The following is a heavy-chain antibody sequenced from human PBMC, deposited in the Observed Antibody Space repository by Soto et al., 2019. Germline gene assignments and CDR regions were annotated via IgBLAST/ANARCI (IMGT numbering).Heavy chain of an antibody. V-gene: IGHV1-58*01. D-gene: IGHD3-10*01. Sequence: SVKVSCKASGFTFTSSAVQWVRQARGQRLEWIGWIVVGSGNTNYAQKFQERVTITRDMSTSTAYMELSSLRSEDTAVYYCAAAWYYYGSGSTHAFDIWGQGTMVTVSS. CDR3: AAAWYYYGSGSTHAFDI. J-gene: IGHJ3*02. CDR1: GFTFTSSA. CDR2: IVVGSGNT.